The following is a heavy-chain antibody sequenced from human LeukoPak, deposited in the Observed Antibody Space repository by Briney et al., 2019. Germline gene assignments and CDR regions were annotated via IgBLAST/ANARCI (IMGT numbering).Heavy chain of an antibody. V-gene: IGHV3-66*01. CDR1: GFTVSSNY. J-gene: IGHJ4*02. Sequence: GGSLRLSCAASGFTVSSNYMSWVRQAPGKGLEWVSVIYSGGSTYYADSVKGRFTISRDNSKNTLYLQMNSLRAEDTAVYYCVKDQAGTTWSYWGQGTLVTVSS. D-gene: IGHD1-7*01. CDR3: VKDQAGTTWSY. CDR2: IYSGGST.